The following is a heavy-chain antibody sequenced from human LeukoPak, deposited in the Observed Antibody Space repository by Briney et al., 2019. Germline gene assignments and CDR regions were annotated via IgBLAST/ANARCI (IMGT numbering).Heavy chain of an antibody. CDR1: GGSISSSSYY. V-gene: IGHV4-39*01. CDR3: ASYYRSGYYLDY. Sequence: SETLSLTCTVSGGSISSSSYYWGWIRQPPGKGLEWIGSIYYSGSTYYNPSLKSRVTISVDTSKNQFSLKLSSVTAADTAVYCCASYYRSGYYLDYWGQGTLVSVSS. D-gene: IGHD3-3*01. CDR2: IYYSGST. J-gene: IGHJ4*02.